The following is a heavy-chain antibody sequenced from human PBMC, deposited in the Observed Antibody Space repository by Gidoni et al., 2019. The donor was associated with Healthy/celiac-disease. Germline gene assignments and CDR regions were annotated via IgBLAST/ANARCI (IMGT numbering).Heavy chain of an antibody. CDR2: SYHSGST. CDR1: GYSISSGYY. V-gene: IGHV4-38-2*01. CDR3: ARVKGTYFGCPQFGWFDP. Sequence: QVQLQESGPGLVKPSETLSLTCAVSGYSISSGYYWGWSRQHPWKGLEWIGSSYHSGSTYYNPSLKSRVTISVDTSKNQFSLKLSSVTAADTAVYYCARVKGTYFGCPQFGWFDPWGQGTLVTVSS. D-gene: IGHD3-9*01. J-gene: IGHJ5*02.